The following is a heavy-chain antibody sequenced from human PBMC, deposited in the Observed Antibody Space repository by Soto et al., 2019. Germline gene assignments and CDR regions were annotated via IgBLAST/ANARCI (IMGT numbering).Heavy chain of an antibody. CDR1: GGTFSSYA. D-gene: IGHD6-13*01. V-gene: IGHV1-69*13. Sequence: ASVKVSCKASGGTFSSYAISWVRQAPGQGLEWMGGIIPIFGTANYAQKFQGRVTITADESTSTAYMELSSLRSEDTAVYYCARGILAAAVMWFDPWGQGTLVTVSS. CDR2: IIPIFGTA. CDR3: ARGILAAAVMWFDP. J-gene: IGHJ5*02.